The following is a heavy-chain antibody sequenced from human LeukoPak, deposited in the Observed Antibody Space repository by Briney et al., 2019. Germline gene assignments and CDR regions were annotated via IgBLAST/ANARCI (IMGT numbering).Heavy chain of an antibody. CDR1: GSTFSNYA. D-gene: IGHD3-10*01. CDR2: ISGGGGDT. Sequence: GGSLRLSCAASGSTFSNYAMTWVRQAPGKGLEWVSTISGGGGDTYYADSVKGRFTISRDNSKSTLYLQMNSLRAEDTAIHYCAKVPYSDYGSGRPPFMDVWGQGTTVTVSS. J-gene: IGHJ6*02. V-gene: IGHV3-23*01. CDR3: AKVPYSDYGSGRPPFMDV.